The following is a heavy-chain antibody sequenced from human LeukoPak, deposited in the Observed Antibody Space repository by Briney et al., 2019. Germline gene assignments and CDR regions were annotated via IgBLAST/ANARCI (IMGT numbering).Heavy chain of an antibody. Sequence: PGRSLRLSCAASGFTFSSYGMHWVRQAPGKGLEWVAVISYDGSNKYYADSVKGRVTISRDNSKNTLYLQMNSLRAEDTAVYYCAKFSSAGAVVGRGWFDPWGQGTLVTVSS. D-gene: IGHD1-26*01. CDR1: GFTFSSYG. V-gene: IGHV3-30*18. CDR2: ISYDGSNK. CDR3: AKFSSAGAVVGRGWFDP. J-gene: IGHJ5*02.